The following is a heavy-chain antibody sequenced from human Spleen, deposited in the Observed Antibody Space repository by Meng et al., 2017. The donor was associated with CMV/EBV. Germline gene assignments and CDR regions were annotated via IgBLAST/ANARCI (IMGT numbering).Heavy chain of an antibody. CDR2: ISYDGSNK. V-gene: IGHV3-30*04. J-gene: IGHJ6*02. CDR3: AKMKGLGLVAVGYGMDV. CDR1: GFTFSSYA. D-gene: IGHD3/OR15-3a*01. Sequence: GGSLRLSCAASGFTFSSYAMHWVRQAPGKGLEWVAVISYDGSNKYYADSVKGRFTISRDNSKNTLYLQTNNLRAEDTAVYYCAKMKGLGLVAVGYGMDVWGQGTTVTVSS.